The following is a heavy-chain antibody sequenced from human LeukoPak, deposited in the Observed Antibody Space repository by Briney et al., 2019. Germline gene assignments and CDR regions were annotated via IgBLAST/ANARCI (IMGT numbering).Heavy chain of an antibody. CDR3: ARRSLNWGYLKAFDY. J-gene: IGHJ4*02. D-gene: IGHD7-27*01. CDR2: IYYSGST. V-gene: IGHV4-39*01. CDR1: GGSISNSNYY. Sequence: SETLSLTCTVSGGSISNSNYYWGWIRQPPGKGLEWIGSIYYSGSTYYNPSLKSRVTISVDTSKNQFSLKLSSVTAADTAVYYCARRSLNWGYLKAFDYWGQGTLVTVSS.